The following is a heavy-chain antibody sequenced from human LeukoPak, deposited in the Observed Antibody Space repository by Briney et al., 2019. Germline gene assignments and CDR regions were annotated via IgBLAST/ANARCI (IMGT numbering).Heavy chain of an antibody. CDR2: IYYSGYT. D-gene: IGHD3-3*01. Sequence: PSETLSLTCTVSGGSISSYYWSWIRQPPGKGLEWIGYIYYSGYTNCNPSLKSRVTISVDTSKNQFSLKLSSVTAADTAVYYCARGGRITLFGVVIMRAFDIWGQGTMVTVSS. J-gene: IGHJ3*02. CDR1: GGSISSYY. V-gene: IGHV4-59*01. CDR3: ARGGRITLFGVVIMRAFDI.